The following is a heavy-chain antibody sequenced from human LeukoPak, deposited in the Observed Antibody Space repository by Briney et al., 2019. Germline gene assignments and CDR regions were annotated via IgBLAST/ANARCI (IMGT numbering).Heavy chain of an antibody. CDR3: ARDSVLGYSSGWYRLEHFDY. Sequence: GGSLRLSCAASGFTFSDYYMSWIRQAPGKGLEWVSSLSSSRSYIYYADSVKGRFTISRDNAKNSLYLEMNSLRAGDTAVYYCARDSVLGYSSGWYRLEHFDYWGQGTLVTVSS. CDR2: LSSSRSYI. CDR1: GFTFSDYY. J-gene: IGHJ4*02. D-gene: IGHD6-19*01. V-gene: IGHV3-11*06.